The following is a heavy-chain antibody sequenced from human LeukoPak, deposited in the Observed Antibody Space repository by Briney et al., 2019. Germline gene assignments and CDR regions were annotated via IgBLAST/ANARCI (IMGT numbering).Heavy chain of an antibody. D-gene: IGHD6-13*01. V-gene: IGHV4-39*07. CDR1: GGSISSSSYY. CDR2: IYYSGST. CDR3: ARAVVAAAGRDWFDP. Sequence: SETLSLTCTVSGGSISSSSYYWGWIRQPPGKGLEWIGSIYYSGSTYYNPSLKSRVTISVDTSKNQFSLKLSSVTAADTAVYYCARAVVAAAGRDWFDPWGQGTLVTVSS. J-gene: IGHJ5*02.